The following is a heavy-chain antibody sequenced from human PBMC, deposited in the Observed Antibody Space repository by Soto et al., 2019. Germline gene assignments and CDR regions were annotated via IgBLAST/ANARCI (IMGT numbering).Heavy chain of an antibody. CDR1: GFTFSSYT. V-gene: IGHV3-23*01. CDR2: ISGSGDST. D-gene: IGHD3-16*02. Sequence: EVQLLESGGGLVQPGGSLRISCAVSGFTFSSYTMTWVRQAPGKGLEWVSSISGSGDSTHYADSVKGRFTVSRDNSNNTLYLQRSSQRAEDTAIYYCAKYRRINFHYFDYWGQGTLVTVSS. CDR3: AKYRRINFHYFDY. J-gene: IGHJ4*01.